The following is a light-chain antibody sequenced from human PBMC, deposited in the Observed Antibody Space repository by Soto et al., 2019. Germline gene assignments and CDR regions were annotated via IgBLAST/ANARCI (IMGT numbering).Light chain of an antibody. V-gene: IGLV1-40*01. Sequence: QSVLTQPPSVSGAPGQRVTISWTGSSSNIGAGYDVHWYQQLPGAAPKLLIYGNNNRPSGVPDRFSGSKSGTSASLAITGLQAEDEADYYCQSYDSSLSGLWVFGGGTKLTVL. CDR2: GNN. CDR1: SSNIGAGYD. CDR3: QSYDSSLSGLWV. J-gene: IGLJ3*02.